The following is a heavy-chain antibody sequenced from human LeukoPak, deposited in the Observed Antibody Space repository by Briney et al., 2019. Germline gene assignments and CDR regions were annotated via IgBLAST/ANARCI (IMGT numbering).Heavy chain of an antibody. Sequence: KPSQTLSLTCTVSGGSISSGGYYWSWIRQHPGKGLEWIGYIYYSGSTYYNPSLESRVTISVDTSKNQFSLKLSSVTAADTAVYYCARDNRGYSYGYYWFDPWGQGTLVTVSS. V-gene: IGHV4-31*03. J-gene: IGHJ5*02. CDR3: ARDNRGYSYGYYWFDP. D-gene: IGHD5-18*01. CDR1: GGSISSGGYY. CDR2: IYYSGST.